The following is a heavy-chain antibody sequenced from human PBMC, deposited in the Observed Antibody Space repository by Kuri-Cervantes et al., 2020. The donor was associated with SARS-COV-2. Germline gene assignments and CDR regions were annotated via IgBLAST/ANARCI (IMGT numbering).Heavy chain of an antibody. CDR1: GFTFSSCA. J-gene: IGHJ4*02. CDR2: ISYDGSNK. D-gene: IGHD3-3*01. V-gene: IGHV3-30-3*01. CDR3: AREIVAIFGVLGY. Sequence: GESLKISCAASGFTFSSCAMHWVRQAPGKGLEWVAVISYDGSNKYYADSVKGRFTISRDNSKNTLYLQMNSLRAEDTAVYYCAREIVAIFGVLGYWGQGTLVTVSS.